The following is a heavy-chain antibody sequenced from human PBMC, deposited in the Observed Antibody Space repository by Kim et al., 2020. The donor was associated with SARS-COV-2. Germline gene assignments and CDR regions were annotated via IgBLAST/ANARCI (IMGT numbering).Heavy chain of an antibody. CDR2: ISSSGSTI. CDR1: GFTFSDYY. Sequence: GGSLRLSCAASGFTFSDYYMSWIRQAPGKGLEWVSYISSSGSTIYYADSGKGRFTISRDNAKNSLYLQMNSLRAEDTAVYYCAGYGSGGYYKGWYFDYWGQGTLVTVSS. D-gene: IGHD3-10*01. CDR3: AGYGSGGYYKGWYFDY. J-gene: IGHJ4*02. V-gene: IGHV3-11*04.